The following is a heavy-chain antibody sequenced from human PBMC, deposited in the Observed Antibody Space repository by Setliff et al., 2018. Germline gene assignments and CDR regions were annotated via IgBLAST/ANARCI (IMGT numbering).Heavy chain of an antibody. Sequence: ASVKVSCKASGGTLSNYGLSWVRQAPGQGLEWMGGTIPMLALPNKAEKFQDRITITADKSTNTAYTELSSLRSEDTAVYYCAGPFDVGPYPRPIDGLDLWGQGTRVTVSS. CDR2: TIPMLALP. J-gene: IGHJ3*01. D-gene: IGHD3-9*01. CDR1: GGTLSNYG. V-gene: IGHV1-69*10. CDR3: AGPFDVGPYPRPIDGLDL.